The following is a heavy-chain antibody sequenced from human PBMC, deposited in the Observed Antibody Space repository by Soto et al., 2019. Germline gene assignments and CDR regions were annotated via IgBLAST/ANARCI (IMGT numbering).Heavy chain of an antibody. J-gene: IGHJ3*02. Sequence: DVQLVESGGGLIQPGGSLRLSCVASGLTVSGKKYMAWVRQAPGKGPEWLSGVYDLDGTYYEDSVRGRFTTSIDSSRTTVYLQMRYLSPEDTALYFCATWHLREHAYDIWGQGTMVTVSS. V-gene: IGHV3-53*01. CDR1: GLTVSGKKY. CDR2: VYDLDGT. D-gene: IGHD5-12*01. CDR3: ATWHLREHAYDI.